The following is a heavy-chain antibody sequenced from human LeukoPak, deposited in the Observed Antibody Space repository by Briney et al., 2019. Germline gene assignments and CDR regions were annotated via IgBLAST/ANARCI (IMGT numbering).Heavy chain of an antibody. Sequence: ASVKVSCKASGYTFTSYGISWVRQAPGQGLEWMGWISAYNGNTNYAQKLQGRVTLTTDTSTSTAYMEVRSLTSADTAVYYCARWNDILTASYNNAFDIWGQGTMVTVSS. J-gene: IGHJ3*02. V-gene: IGHV1-18*01. CDR1: GYTFTSYG. CDR3: ARWNDILTASYNNAFDI. CDR2: ISAYNGNT. D-gene: IGHD3-9*01.